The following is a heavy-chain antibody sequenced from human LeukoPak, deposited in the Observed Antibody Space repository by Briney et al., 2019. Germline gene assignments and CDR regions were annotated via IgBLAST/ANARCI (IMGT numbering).Heavy chain of an antibody. J-gene: IGHJ4*02. V-gene: IGHV3-23*01. CDR1: GFTFSSYA. D-gene: IGHD3-16*01. CDR2: ISGSGGST. CDR3: AKDHYDYVWGSYRPSFTAGLV. Sequence: PGGSLRLSCAASGFTFSSYAMSWFRQAPGKGLEWVSAISGSGGSTYYADSVKGRFTISRDNSKNTLNLQMNSLRAEDTAVYYCAKDHYDYVWGSYRPSFTAGLVWGQGTLVTVSS.